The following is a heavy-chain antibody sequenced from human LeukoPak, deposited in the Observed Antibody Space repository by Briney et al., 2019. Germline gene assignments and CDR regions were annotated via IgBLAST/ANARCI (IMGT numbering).Heavy chain of an antibody. J-gene: IGHJ4*02. D-gene: IGHD3-10*01. V-gene: IGHV4-59*08. CDR2: IYYSGST. CDR3: ARQTYGSGSYYNLDC. CDR1: GGSISSYY. Sequence: PSETLSLTCTVSGGSISSYYWSWIRQPPGKGLEWIGYIYYSGSTNYNPSLKSRVTISVDTSKNQFSLKLGSVTAADTAVYYCARQTYGSGSYYNLDCWGQGALVTVSS.